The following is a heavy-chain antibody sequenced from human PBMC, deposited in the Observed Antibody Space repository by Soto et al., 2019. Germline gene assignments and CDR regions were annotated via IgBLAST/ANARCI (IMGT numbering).Heavy chain of an antibody. CDR1: VGSISSGGYY. V-gene: IGHV4-31*03. CDR2: IYYSGNT. CDR3: AGGAYPEGGTNGFDY. J-gene: IGHJ4*02. Sequence: QVQLQESGPGLLKPSQTLSLTCTVSVGSISSGGYYWTWIRQHPGKGLEWIGYIYYSGNTYYNPSLKSRVTISVDTSKNHFSLKLSSVTAADTAVYYCAGGAYPEGGTNGFDYWGQGTLVTVSS. D-gene: IGHD1-7*01.